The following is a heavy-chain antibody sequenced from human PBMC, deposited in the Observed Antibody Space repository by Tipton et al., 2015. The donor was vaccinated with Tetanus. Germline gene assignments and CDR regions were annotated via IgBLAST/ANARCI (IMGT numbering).Heavy chain of an antibody. V-gene: IGHV4-34*01. Sequence: TLSLTCAVYGGSLSRYYWTWIRQPPRKGLEWIAFIHHSGLALSKPSLKSRVSISIDTSQNQFSLRLTSVTDADTAVYFCARNVYTVTNDAFDIWGHGALVKVS. J-gene: IGHJ3*02. CDR1: GGSLSRYY. CDR2: IHHSGLA. CDR3: ARNVYTVTNDAFDI. D-gene: IGHD4-11*01.